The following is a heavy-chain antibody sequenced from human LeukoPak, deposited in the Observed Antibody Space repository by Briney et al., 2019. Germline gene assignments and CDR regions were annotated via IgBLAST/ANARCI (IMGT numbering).Heavy chain of an antibody. CDR2: TYYRSKWYN. CDR3: ARGPGRNNWFDP. Sequence: SQTLSLTCAISGDSVSTNSAAWNWLRQSPSRGLEWLGRTYYRSKWYNDYALSVKSRITINPDTSKNQFSLQLNSVTPEDTAVYYCARGPGRNNWFDPWGQGTLVTVSS. V-gene: IGHV6-1*01. J-gene: IGHJ5*02. CDR1: GDSVSTNSAA. D-gene: IGHD1-26*01.